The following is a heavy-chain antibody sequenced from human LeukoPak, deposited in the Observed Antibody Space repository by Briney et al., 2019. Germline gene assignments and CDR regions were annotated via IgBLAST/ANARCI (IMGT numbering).Heavy chain of an antibody. CDR2: ISSSGDYA. V-gene: IGHV3-21*01. CDR1: GFTFSNYG. CDR3: ATRHSSGWFFDY. J-gene: IGHJ4*02. D-gene: IGHD6-19*01. Sequence: PGGSLRFSCAASGFTFSNYGMNWVRQAPGKGLEWVSSISSSGDYAYYADSVKGRFTISRDNAQNSLYLQMNSLRAEDTALYYCATRHSSGWFFDYWGQGTLVSVSS.